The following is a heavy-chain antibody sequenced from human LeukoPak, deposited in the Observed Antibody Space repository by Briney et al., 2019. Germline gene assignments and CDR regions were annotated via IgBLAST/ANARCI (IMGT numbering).Heavy chain of an antibody. V-gene: IGHV4-61*02. CDR3: ARHKDYYYSYMDV. J-gene: IGHJ6*03. CDR1: GGSISSGSYY. Sequence: SETLSLTCTVSGGSISSGSYYWSWIRQPAGKGLEWIGRIYTSGSTNYNPSLKSRVTISVDTSKNQFSLKLSSVTAADTAVYYCARHKDYYYSYMDVWGKGTTVTISS. CDR2: IYTSGST.